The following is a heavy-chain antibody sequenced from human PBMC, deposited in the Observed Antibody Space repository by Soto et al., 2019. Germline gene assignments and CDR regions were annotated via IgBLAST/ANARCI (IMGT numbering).Heavy chain of an antibody. D-gene: IGHD2-15*01. CDR2: IWYDGSNK. CDR3: ARWGCSGSNCNLNQRSFDL. Sequence: QVQLVESGGGVVQPGRSLRLSCAASGFIFNDYGMHWVRQAPGKGLEWVAVIWYDGSNKYYADSVKGRFTFSRDNTKNTMSLQMNSMRVEDTAVYYGARWGCSGSNCNLNQRSFDLWGQGTLVTVSS. J-gene: IGHJ4*02. V-gene: IGHV3-33*01. CDR1: GFIFNDYG.